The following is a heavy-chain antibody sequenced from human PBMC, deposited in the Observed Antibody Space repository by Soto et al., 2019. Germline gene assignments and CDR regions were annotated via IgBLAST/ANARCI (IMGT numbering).Heavy chain of an antibody. CDR1: GFTFSSYG. Sequence: GGSLRLSCAASGFTFSSYGMHWVRQAPGKGLEWVAVIWYDGSNKYYADSVKGRFTISRDNSKNTLYPQMNSLRAEDTAVYYCAREYGSSQHYYYYGMDVWGQGTTVTVSS. V-gene: IGHV3-33*01. J-gene: IGHJ6*02. CDR3: AREYGSSQHYYYYGMDV. CDR2: IWYDGSNK. D-gene: IGHD6-6*01.